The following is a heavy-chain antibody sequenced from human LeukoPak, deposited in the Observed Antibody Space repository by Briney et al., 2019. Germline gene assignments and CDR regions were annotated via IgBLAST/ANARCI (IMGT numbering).Heavy chain of an antibody. V-gene: IGHV3-66*02. CDR3: GRPLYGDEIDY. CDR1: GFTVSSSY. D-gene: IGHD4-17*01. J-gene: IGHJ4*02. Sequence: PGGSLRLXCAASGFTVSSSYMIWVRQAPGKGLEWVSIIYGGGSTYYADSVKGRFIIYRDNSKNTLYLQMNSLRAETTVVYYCGRPLYGDEIDYWGQGTLVTVYS. CDR2: IYGGGST.